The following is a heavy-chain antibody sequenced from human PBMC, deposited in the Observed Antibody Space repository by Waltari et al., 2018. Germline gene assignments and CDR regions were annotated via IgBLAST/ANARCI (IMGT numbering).Heavy chain of an antibody. D-gene: IGHD3-10*01. CDR2: ISYDGSNK. CDR3: AKERTGNFDY. CDR1: GFTFSSYG. V-gene: IGHV3-30*18. J-gene: IGHJ4*02. Sequence: QVQLVESGGGVVQPGRSLRLSCAASGFTFSSYGMHWVRQAPGKGLEGVAVISYDGSNKYYADSVKGRFTISRDNSKNTLYLQMNSLRAEDTAVYYCAKERTGNFDYWGQGTLVTVSS.